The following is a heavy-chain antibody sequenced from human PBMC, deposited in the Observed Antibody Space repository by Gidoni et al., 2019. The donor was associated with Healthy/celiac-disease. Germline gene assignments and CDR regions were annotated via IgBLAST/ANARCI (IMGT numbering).Heavy chain of an antibody. D-gene: IGHD5-18*01. Sequence: EVQLVESGGGLVQPGGSLRLSCAASGFTFSSYSMNWVRQAPGKGLEWVSDISSSSSTIYYADSVKGRFTISRDNAKNSLYLQMNSLRAEDTAVYYCASDATASYRPDYWGQGTLVTVSS. CDR1: GFTFSSYS. CDR3: ASDATASYRPDY. V-gene: IGHV3-48*01. CDR2: ISSSSSTI. J-gene: IGHJ4*02.